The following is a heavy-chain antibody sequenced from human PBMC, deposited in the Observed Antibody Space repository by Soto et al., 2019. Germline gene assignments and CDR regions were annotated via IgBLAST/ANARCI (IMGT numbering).Heavy chain of an antibody. V-gene: IGHV4-39*01. CDR3: ATTRGLAVGGSFDH. Sequence: SETLSLTCTVSGGSISRRSSYWGWVRQPPGKGLEWIATFFSGSTYYNPSLKGRVSISLDPSKNQFSLSLRSVAGPDTAIYYCATTRGLAVGGSFDHWGQGTLVTVS. D-gene: IGHD6-13*01. J-gene: IGHJ5*02. CDR2: FFSGST. CDR1: GGSISRRSSY.